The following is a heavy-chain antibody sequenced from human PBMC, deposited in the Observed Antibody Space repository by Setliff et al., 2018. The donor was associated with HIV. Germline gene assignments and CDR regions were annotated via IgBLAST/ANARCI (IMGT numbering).Heavy chain of an antibody. CDR1: GYTFTDYY. V-gene: IGHV1-2*02. J-gene: IGHJ4*02. CDR2: IKHNRDLT. Sequence: ASVKVSCKASGYTFTDYYVQWVRQAPGQGLEWMGWIKHNRDLTWHAQKFQGRVTMTRDTSISTAYMELSGLRSDDTAVYYCALASIVSTARWNHWGRGTLVTVSS. CDR3: ALASIVSTARWNH. D-gene: IGHD1-26*01.